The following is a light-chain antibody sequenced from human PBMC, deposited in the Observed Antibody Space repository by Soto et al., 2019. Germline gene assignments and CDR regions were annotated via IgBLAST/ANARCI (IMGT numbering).Light chain of an antibody. V-gene: IGKV3-20*01. J-gene: IGKJ2*01. CDR2: GAS. CDR1: QSVSSSY. Sequence: EIVLTQSPGTLSLSPGERATLSCRASQSVSSSYLAWYQQKPGQAPRLLIYGASSRATGIPDRFSGSGSGTDFALTISRLEPEDFAVYYCQQFGSSPVTFGQGTKLEIK. CDR3: QQFGSSPVT.